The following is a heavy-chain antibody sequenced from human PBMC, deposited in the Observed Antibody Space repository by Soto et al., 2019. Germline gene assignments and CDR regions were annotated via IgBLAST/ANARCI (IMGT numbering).Heavy chain of an antibody. D-gene: IGHD6-13*01. CDR1: GNTFSNYY. J-gene: IGHJ6*02. CDR3: ASSHIAAAPYGMDV. V-gene: IGHV1-46*01. CDR2: INPSGGHT. Sequence: GASVKVSCKASGNTFSNYYIHWVRQAPGQGLEWMGTINPSGGHTTYAQKFLGRVTMTRDTSASTVYMELSSLRSEDTAVYYCASSHIAAAPYGMDVWGQGTTVTVSS.